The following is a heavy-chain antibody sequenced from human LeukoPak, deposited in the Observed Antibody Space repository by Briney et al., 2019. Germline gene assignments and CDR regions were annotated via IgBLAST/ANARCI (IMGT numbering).Heavy chain of an antibody. CDR2: ISAYNGNT. J-gene: IGHJ4*02. D-gene: IGHD3-22*01. Sequence: ASVKVSCKASGYTFTSYGISWVRQAPGQGLEWMGWISAYNGNTNYAQKLQGRVTMTTDTSTSTAHMELRSLRSDDTAVYYCARDLFGYDSSGYGGDYWGQGTLVTVSS. CDR1: GYTFTSYG. V-gene: IGHV1-18*01. CDR3: ARDLFGYDSSGYGGDY.